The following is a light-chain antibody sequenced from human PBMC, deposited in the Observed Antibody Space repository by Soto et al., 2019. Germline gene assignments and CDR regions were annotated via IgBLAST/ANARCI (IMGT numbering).Light chain of an antibody. CDR1: QGISNY. CDR3: QRYDSAPPWT. Sequence: DIQMTQSPSSLSASVGDRVTITCRARQGISNYLAWYQQKPGKVPKLLIYGAFTLQSGVPSRFSGSGSGTDFTLRINSLQPEDVATYYCQRYDSAPPWTFGQGTKVEIK. CDR2: GAF. J-gene: IGKJ1*01. V-gene: IGKV1-27*01.